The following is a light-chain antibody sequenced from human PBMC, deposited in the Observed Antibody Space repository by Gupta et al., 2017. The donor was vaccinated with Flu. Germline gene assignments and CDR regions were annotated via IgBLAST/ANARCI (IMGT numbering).Light chain of an antibody. J-gene: IGKJ2*01. CDR1: QSVNSN. V-gene: IGKV3-15*01. CDR2: GAS. Sequence: VMTPSPAPPALPPGETAPLSCRASQSVNSNLAWYQQKPGQAPRRLIYGASTRATGVPARFSGSGSGTEFTLTISSLQSEDFAVYYCQQYNEWPYIFGQGTKLEIK. CDR3: QQYNEWPYI.